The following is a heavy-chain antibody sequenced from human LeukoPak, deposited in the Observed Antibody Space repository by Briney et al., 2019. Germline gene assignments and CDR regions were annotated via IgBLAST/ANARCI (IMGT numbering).Heavy chain of an antibody. J-gene: IGHJ4*02. V-gene: IGHV4-34*01. D-gene: IGHD1-26*01. CDR3: TRESGAFSPFGF. CDR1: GGSFSGYY. Sequence: SETLSLTCAVYGGSFSGYYWSWIRQPPGKGLEWIGEVHLNGATNYNPSVEGRVTMSIDKSKNHLSLEVISVTAADTAMYYCTRESGAFSPFGFLGQGTLVTVSS. CDR2: VHLNGAT.